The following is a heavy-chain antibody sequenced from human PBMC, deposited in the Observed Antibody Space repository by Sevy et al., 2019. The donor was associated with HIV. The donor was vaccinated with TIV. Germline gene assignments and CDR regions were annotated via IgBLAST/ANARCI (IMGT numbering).Heavy chain of an antibody. CDR2: IPFDGSRE. J-gene: IGHJ4*02. CDR3: AKALNIVATILN. V-gene: IGHV3-30*02. D-gene: IGHD5-12*01. CDR1: GFTFTDYG. Sequence: GGSLRLSCVASGFTFTDYGMHWVRQVPGRGLEWVAFIPFDGSREYHTDSVKGRLTTSRDDSKNTLYLQMNSLRSEDTAVYYCAKALNIVATILNWGQGTLVTVSS.